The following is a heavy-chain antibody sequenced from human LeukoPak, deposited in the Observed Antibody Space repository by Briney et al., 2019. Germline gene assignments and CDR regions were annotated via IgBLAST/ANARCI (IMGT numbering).Heavy chain of an antibody. Sequence: PGGSLRLSCAASGFTFSTYDMHWVRQAIGKGLEWVSGIASAGDAFYSGSVKGRFTISRENAKKSSYLQMNSLRAGDTAVYYCARGGELGFDTWGQGTLVTVSS. CDR1: GFTFSTYD. D-gene: IGHD1-7*01. V-gene: IGHV3-13*01. J-gene: IGHJ5*02. CDR2: IASAGDA. CDR3: ARGGELGFDT.